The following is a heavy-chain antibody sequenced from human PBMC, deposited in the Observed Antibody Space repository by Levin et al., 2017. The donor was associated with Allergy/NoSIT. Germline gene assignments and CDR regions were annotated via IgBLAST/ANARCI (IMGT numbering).Heavy chain of an antibody. Sequence: AGGSLSLSCAASGFTFDDYAMHWVRQAPGKGLEWVSLISWNSDSIGYADSVKGRFTISRDNAKNSLYLQMNSLRAEDTASYYCVKAVSYGYFDLWGRGTLVTVSS. D-gene: IGHD4-17*01. CDR3: VKAVSYGYFDL. V-gene: IGHV3-9*01. CDR1: GFTFDDYA. J-gene: IGHJ2*01. CDR2: ISWNSDSI.